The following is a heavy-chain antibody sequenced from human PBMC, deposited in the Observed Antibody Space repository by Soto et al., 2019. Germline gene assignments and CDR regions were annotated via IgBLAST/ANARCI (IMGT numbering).Heavy chain of an antibody. V-gene: IGHV4-34*01. CDR1: GGSFSGYY. Sequence: PSETLSLTCAVYGGSFSGYYWSWIRQPPGKGLEWIGEINHSGSTNYNPSLKGRVTISVDTSKNQFSLKLSSVTAADTAVYYCARGPYGLLRYFGPTYFDYWGQGTLVTVPS. D-gene: IGHD3-9*01. CDR2: INHSGST. CDR3: ARGPYGLLRYFGPTYFDY. J-gene: IGHJ4*02.